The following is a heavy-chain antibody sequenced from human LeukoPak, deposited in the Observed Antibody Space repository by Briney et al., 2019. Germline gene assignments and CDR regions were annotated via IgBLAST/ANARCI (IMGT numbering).Heavy chain of an antibody. J-gene: IGHJ6*03. CDR2: INPNSGGT. V-gene: IGHV1-2*02. D-gene: IGHD2-2*01. CDR3: ARPAAKGVYYYYYMDV. Sequence: ASVKVSCKASGYTFTGYYMHWVRQAPGQGLEWMGWINPNSGGTNYAQKFQGRVTMTRGTSISTAYMELSRLRSDDTAVYYCARPAAKGVYYYYYMDVWGKGTTVTVSS. CDR1: GYTFTGYY.